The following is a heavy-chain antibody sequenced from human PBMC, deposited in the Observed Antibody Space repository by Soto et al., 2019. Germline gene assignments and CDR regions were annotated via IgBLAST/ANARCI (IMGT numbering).Heavy chain of an antibody. V-gene: IGHV3-21*01. CDR2: ISSSSSYI. CDR3: AREVEDIVVVPAAIGDYYYGMDV. D-gene: IGHD2-2*01. Sequence: GGSLRLSCAASGFTFSSYSMNWVRQAPGKGLEWVSSISSSSSYIYYADSVKGRFTISRDNAKNSLYLQMDSLRAEDTAVYYCAREVEDIVVVPAAIGDYYYGMDVWGQGTTVTVS. CDR1: GFTFSSYS. J-gene: IGHJ6*02.